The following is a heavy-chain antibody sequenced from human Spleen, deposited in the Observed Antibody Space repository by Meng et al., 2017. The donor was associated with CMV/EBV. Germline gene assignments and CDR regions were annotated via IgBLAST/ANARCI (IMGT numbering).Heavy chain of an antibody. J-gene: IGHJ4*01. V-gene: IGHV1-69*10. CDR3: ARMFVFYGYCTGGTCPYYFDY. Sequence: PVKVSCKASGDTFRNYAFSWVRQAPGQGLEWMGGIIPALNVTEYAQKFQGRVTFTADRSTNTAYMELSSLRSDDTGVFFCARMFVFYGYCTGGTCPYYFDYWGHLTLFTLSS. CDR1: GDTFRNYA. CDR2: IIPALNVT. D-gene: IGHD2-8*02.